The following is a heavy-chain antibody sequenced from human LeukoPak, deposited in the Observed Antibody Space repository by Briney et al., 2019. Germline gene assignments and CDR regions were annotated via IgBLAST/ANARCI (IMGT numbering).Heavy chain of an antibody. D-gene: IGHD2-2*01. CDR1: GFTFSSYA. CDR2: ISGSGGST. J-gene: IGHJ5*02. CDR3: AKDSVYCSSTSCHSGFDP. V-gene: IGHV3-23*01. Sequence: GGSLRLSCAASGFTFSSYAMSWVRQAPGKGLEWVSAISGSGGSTYYADSGKGRFTISRDNSKNTLYLQMNSLRAEVTAVSYCAKDSVYCSSTSCHSGFDPWGQGTLVTVSS.